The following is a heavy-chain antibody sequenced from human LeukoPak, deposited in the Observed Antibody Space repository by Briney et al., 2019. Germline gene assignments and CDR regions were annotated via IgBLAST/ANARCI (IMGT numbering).Heavy chain of an antibody. J-gene: IGHJ2*01. CDR3: AKNWGSFSWYFDL. Sequence: GGSLRLSCAASGFSFSSYSMNWVRQAPGKGLEWVSYISSSGSTIYYADSVKGRFTISRDNAKNSLYLQMNSLRAEDTALYYCAKNWGSFSWYFDLWGRGTLVTVSS. CDR1: GFSFSSYS. CDR2: ISSSGSTI. V-gene: IGHV3-48*04. D-gene: IGHD2/OR15-2a*01.